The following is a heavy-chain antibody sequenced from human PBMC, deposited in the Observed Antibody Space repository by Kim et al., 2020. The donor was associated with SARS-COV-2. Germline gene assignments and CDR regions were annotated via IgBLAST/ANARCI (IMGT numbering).Heavy chain of an antibody. D-gene: IGHD3-10*01. V-gene: IGHV6-1*01. CDR1: GDSVSSNSAS. Sequence: SQTLSLTCAISGDSVSSNSASWNWIRQSPSRGLEWLGRTYYRSKWNNDYAVSVRGRITVNPDTSKNQFSLQLNSVTPEDTAVYYCVRVYYKSSDYWSQGTLVTVSS. CDR2: TYYRSKWNN. CDR3: VRVYYKSSDY. J-gene: IGHJ4*02.